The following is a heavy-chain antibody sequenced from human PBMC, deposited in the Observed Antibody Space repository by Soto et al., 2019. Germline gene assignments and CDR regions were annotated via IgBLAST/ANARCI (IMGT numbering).Heavy chain of an antibody. J-gene: IGHJ4*01. CDR2: IPYTGNT. V-gene: IGHV4-39*01. CDR1: GDSISSSSYS. CDR3: ARQCRGDAYPGLVDY. Sequence: SETLSLTCTVSGDSISSSSYSWGWIRQSPGKGLGWVGSIPYTGNTYYNPSLKGRVTISGDTSKNQFSLKLNSVTAADTAVFYCARQCRGDAYPGLVDYWGLGTLVTVSS. D-gene: IGHD2-15*01.